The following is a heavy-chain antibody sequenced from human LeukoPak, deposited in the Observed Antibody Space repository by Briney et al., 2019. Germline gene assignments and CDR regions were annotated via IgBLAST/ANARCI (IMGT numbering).Heavy chain of an antibody. D-gene: IGHD3-22*01. CDR3: AREKEQVNYYDSSPVDY. Sequence: LTGGSLRLSCAASGFTFSNFWMSWVRQAPGKGLEWVANIKQDGSEKDYVDSVKGRFTISRDNAKNSLYLQITSLRAEDTAVYFCAREKEQVNYYDSSPVDYWGQGTLVTVSS. J-gene: IGHJ4*02. V-gene: IGHV3-7*01. CDR1: GFTFSNFW. CDR2: IKQDGSEK.